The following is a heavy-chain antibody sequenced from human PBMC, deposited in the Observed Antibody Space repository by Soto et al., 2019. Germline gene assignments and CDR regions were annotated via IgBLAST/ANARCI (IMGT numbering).Heavy chain of an antibody. CDR2: TYYRSTWFT. Sequence: QVQLQQSGPGLVKSSQTLSLTCAISGDSVSSYSGAWNWIRQSPSRGLEWLGRTYYRSTWFTDYALSVRSRITINPDTPKNQFSQHLSSVTCENTSVYYSAKIDRTGAFDPWGQGTQVTVTS. CDR3: AKIDRTGAFDP. D-gene: IGHD1-1*01. V-gene: IGHV6-1*01. CDR1: GDSVSSYSGA. J-gene: IGHJ5*02.